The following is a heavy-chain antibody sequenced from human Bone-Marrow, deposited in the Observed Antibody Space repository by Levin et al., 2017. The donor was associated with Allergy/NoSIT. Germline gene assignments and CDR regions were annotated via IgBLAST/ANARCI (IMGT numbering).Heavy chain of an antibody. Sequence: GESLKISCAASGFTFSSYGMHWVRQAPGKGLEWVAVIWYDGSNKYYADSVKGRFTISRDNSKNTLYLQMNSLRAEDTAVYYCARAYYYDSSGYCDYWGQGTLVTVSS. J-gene: IGHJ4*02. CDR1: GFTFSSYG. CDR3: ARAYYYDSSGYCDY. V-gene: IGHV3-33*01. CDR2: IWYDGSNK. D-gene: IGHD3-22*01.